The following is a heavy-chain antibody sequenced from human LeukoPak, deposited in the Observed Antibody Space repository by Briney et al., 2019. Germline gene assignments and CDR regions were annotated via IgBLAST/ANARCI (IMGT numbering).Heavy chain of an antibody. CDR1: GHPLRELS. V-gene: IGHV1-24*01. CDR3: AREDPSGLDVFDL. D-gene: IGHD5-12*01. CDR2: FDPEQGET. Sequence: ASAKVSCKVSGHPLRELSIHWVRQAPGKGLEWMGGFDPEQGETISAQKFQDRVTMTEDISTDTSYLHLNTLKSEDTAVYYCAREDPSGLDVFDLWGQGTLLIVS. J-gene: IGHJ3*01.